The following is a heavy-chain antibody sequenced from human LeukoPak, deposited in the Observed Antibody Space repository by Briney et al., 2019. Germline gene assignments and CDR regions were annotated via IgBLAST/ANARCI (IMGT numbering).Heavy chain of an antibody. CDR3: AKGTYYYDSGSYLECFGEN. CDR1: GGSISSYQ. D-gene: IGHD3-10*01. V-gene: IGHV4-59*01. J-gene: IGHJ1*01. Sequence: SETLSLTCTVSGGSISSYQWSWIRQPPGVGLEWIGYIYYSGSTNYNPSLKSRVIISVDTSKNQFSLELSSVTAADTAVYYCAKGTYYYDSGSYLECFGENWGQGTLVTVSS. CDR2: IYYSGST.